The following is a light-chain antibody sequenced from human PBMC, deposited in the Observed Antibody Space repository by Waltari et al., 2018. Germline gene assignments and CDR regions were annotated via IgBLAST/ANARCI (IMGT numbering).Light chain of an antibody. CDR2: GAS. CDR3: QQYNGYFTWT. J-gene: IGKJ1*01. Sequence: DVQMTQSPSTLSASVGDRVTITCRASQNIRDWLAWYQQRPGKAPRLLIYGASTLQTGVPARFSGSGSGTEFTLTINSLQQDDFATYYCQQYNGYFTWTFGQGTKVEIK. CDR1: QNIRDW. V-gene: IGKV1-5*01.